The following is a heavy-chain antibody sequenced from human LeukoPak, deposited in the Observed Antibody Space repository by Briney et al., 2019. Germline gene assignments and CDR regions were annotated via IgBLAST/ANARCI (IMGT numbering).Heavy chain of an antibody. CDR1: GFILSGYY. CDR2: IGGSSSRT. J-gene: IGHJ5*02. V-gene: IGHV3-11*03. Sequence: PGGSLRLSCAASGFILSGYYMSWMRQAPGKGLEWLSYIGGSSSRTNYADSVKGRFTISRDNVKNSLYLQMNSLRAEDTAVYFCARRGTDYCTPSSCHPNWFAPWGQGTQVTVSS. CDR3: ARRGTDYCTPSSCHPNWFAP. D-gene: IGHD4-11*01.